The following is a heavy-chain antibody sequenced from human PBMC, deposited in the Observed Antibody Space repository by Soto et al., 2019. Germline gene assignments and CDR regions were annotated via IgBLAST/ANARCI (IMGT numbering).Heavy chain of an antibody. J-gene: IGHJ4*02. CDR2: TPGSGGSA. CDR1: GFTFSTYA. CDR3: AKGGSSGWFYFDF. Sequence: GGSLRLSCAASGFTFSTYAMNWVRQAPGKGLEWVSSTPGSGGSAYYADSVRGRFTISRDNSKNTVYLQLDSLRPEDSAIYYCAKGGSSGWFYFDFWGQGTQVTVSS. V-gene: IGHV3-23*01. D-gene: IGHD6-19*01.